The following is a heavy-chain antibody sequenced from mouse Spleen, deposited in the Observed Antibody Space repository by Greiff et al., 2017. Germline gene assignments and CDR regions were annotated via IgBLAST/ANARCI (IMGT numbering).Heavy chain of an antibody. CDR1: GFTFSSYA. CDR3: AREGSTMVTLFAY. D-gene: IGHD2-1*01. CDR2: ISDGGSYT. J-gene: IGHJ3*01. V-gene: IGHV5-4*01. Sequence: EVQRVESGGGLVKPGGSLKLSCAASGFTFSSYAMSWVRQTPEKRLEWVATISDGGSYTYYPDNVKGRFTISRDNAKNNLYLQMSHLKSEDTAMYYCAREGSTMVTLFAYWGQGTLVTVSA.